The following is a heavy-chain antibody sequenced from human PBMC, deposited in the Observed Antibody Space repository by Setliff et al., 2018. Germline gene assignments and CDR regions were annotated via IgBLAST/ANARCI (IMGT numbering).Heavy chain of an antibody. J-gene: IGHJ6*03. V-gene: IGHV4-34*01. CDR3: ARAISGWYSAHYYYMDV. CDR1: GGSFSGCY. D-gene: IGHD6-19*01. CDR2: INHSGST. Sequence: SETLSLTCAVYGGSFSGCYWSWIRQPPGKGLEWIGEINHSGSTKYNPSLKSRVTISVDTSKNQFSLKLSSVTAADTAVYYCARAISGWYSAHYYYMDVWGKGTTVTVSS.